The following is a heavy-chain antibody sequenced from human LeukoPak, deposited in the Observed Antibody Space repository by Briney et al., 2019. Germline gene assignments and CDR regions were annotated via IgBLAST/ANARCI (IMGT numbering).Heavy chain of an antibody. CDR1: GFTFSSYG. D-gene: IGHD5-18*01. CDR2: IWYDGSNK. CDR3: ARIDTQSSAFDI. Sequence: GGSLRLSCAASGFTFSSYGMHWVRQAPGKGLEWVAVIWYDGSNKYYADSVKGRFTISRDNSKNTLYLQMNSLRAEDTAVYYCARIDTQSSAFDIWGQGTMVTVSS. V-gene: IGHV3-33*01. J-gene: IGHJ3*02.